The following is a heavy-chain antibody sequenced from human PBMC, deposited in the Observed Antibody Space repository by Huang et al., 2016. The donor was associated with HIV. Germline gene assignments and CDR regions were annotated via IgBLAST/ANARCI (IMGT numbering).Heavy chain of an antibody. CDR1: GGSISNNDSY. CDR3: ARHCPLQYRDLWTGFSYYFDF. Sequence: QLHLQESGPGLVKPSETLSLICTVSGGSISNNDSYWGWIRQSPGKGLEWIGVVDSSGTTSYNPSLKSRVTISMDMSKNEFSLRLRSLSAADSAIYYCARHCPLQYRDLWTGFSYYFDFWGQGSPVTISS. CDR2: VDSSGTT. D-gene: IGHD3-3*01. V-gene: IGHV4-39*01. J-gene: IGHJ4*02.